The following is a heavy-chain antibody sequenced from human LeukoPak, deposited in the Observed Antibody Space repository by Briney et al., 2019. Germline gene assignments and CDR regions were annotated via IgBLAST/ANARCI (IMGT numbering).Heavy chain of an antibody. D-gene: IGHD1-14*01. V-gene: IGHV3-74*01. J-gene: IGHJ4*02. Sequence: GGSLRLSCTVSGFSFSGHWMHWARQLPGKGLVWVSRISPTGSTTSYADSVKGRFTVSRDNAKNTLYLQVNNLRAEDTAVYYCARGPNSNRSGLDFWGQGTLLTVSS. CDR3: ARGPNSNRSGLDF. CDR1: GFSFSGHW. CDR2: ISPTGSTT.